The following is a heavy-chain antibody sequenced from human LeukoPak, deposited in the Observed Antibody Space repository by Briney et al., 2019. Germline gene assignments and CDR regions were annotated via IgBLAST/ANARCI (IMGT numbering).Heavy chain of an antibody. V-gene: IGHV3-48*01. Sequence: GGSLRLSCAASGFTFSSYSMNWVRQAPGKGLEWVSYISRSSSTIYYADSVKGRFTISRDNAKNSLYLKMNSLRAEDPAVSYCARDRGGEMATITPENFDYWGQGTLVTVSS. CDR1: GFTFSSYS. CDR3: ARDRGGEMATITPENFDY. J-gene: IGHJ4*02. CDR2: ISRSSSTI. D-gene: IGHD5-24*01.